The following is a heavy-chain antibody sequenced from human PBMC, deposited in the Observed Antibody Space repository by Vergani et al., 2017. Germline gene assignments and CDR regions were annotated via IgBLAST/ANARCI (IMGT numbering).Heavy chain of an antibody. CDR1: GGSFRGYY. V-gene: IGHV4-34*01. CDR3: ARRRLGRRTLDV. J-gene: IGHJ6*02. D-gene: IGHD1-26*01. CDR2: INHSGST. Sequence: QVQLQQWGAGLLKPSETLSLTCAVYGGSFRGYYWSWIRQPPGKGLEWIGEINHSGSTNYNPSIKSRVTISVDTSKNQFSLKLSSVTAADTAVYYCARRRLGRRTLDVWGQGTTVTVSS.